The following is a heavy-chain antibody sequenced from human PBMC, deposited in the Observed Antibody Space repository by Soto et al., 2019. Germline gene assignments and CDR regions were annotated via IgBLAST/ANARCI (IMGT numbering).Heavy chain of an antibody. CDR2: IYYTGGT. Sequence: SETLSLTCSVSGGSISSYYWSWIRRPPGKGLEWIGYIYYTGGTNYNPSLESRVSISVDTSKNQFSLNLTSVTAADTAVYYCARVTYDIFNFWGPGALVTVSS. CDR1: GGSISSYY. D-gene: IGHD3-9*01. CDR3: ARVTYDIFNF. V-gene: IGHV4-59*01. J-gene: IGHJ4*02.